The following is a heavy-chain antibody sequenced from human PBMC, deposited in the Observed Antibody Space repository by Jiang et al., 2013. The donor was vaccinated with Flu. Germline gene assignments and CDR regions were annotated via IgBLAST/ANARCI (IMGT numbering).Heavy chain of an antibody. CDR2: IKQDGSEK. Sequence: RLSCVASGFTFSNYWMHWVRQAPGKGLEWVANIKQDGSEKYYVDSVKGRFTISRDNAKNSLYLQMKSLRAEDTAVYYCARAYFEYWGQGTLVTVSS. CDR3: ARAYFEY. J-gene: IGHJ4*02. CDR1: GFTFSNYW. V-gene: IGHV3-7*04.